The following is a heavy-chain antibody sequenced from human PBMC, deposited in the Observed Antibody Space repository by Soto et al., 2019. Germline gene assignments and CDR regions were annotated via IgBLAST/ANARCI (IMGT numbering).Heavy chain of an antibody. CDR2: IYHSGST. CDR1: GGSISSGGYS. V-gene: IGHV4-30-2*01. CDR3: ARGGNYDFWSGYYHRFDWFDP. D-gene: IGHD3-3*01. J-gene: IGHJ5*02. Sequence: SETLSLTCAVSGGSISSGGYSWSWIRQPPGKGLEWIGYIYHSGSTYYNPSLKSRVTISVDRSKNQFSLKLSAVTAADTAVYYCARGGNYDFWSGYYHRFDWFDPWGQGTLFTVSS.